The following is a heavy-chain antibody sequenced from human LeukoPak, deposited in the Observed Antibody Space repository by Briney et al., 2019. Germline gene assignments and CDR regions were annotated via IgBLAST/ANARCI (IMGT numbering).Heavy chain of an antibody. CDR3: AAGGSDFDY. CDR1: GYSFTNEW. J-gene: IGHJ4*02. Sequence: GESLKISCKVSGYSFTNEWINWVRQMPGKGLEWMGRIDPSDSYINYSPSFEGHVTISADKPIITSYLQWSGLKASDTAMYYCAAGGSDFDYWGQGTLVTVSS. D-gene: IGHD3-16*01. V-gene: IGHV5-10-1*01. CDR2: IDPSDSYI.